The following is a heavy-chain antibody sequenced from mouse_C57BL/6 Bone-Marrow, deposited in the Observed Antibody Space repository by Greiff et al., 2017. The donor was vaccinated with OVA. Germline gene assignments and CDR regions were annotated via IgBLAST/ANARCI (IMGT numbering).Heavy chain of an antibody. CDR1: GYTFTSYD. V-gene: IGHV1-85*01. Sequence: VMLVESGPELVKPGASVKLSCKASGYTFTSYDINWVKQRPGQGLEWIGWIYPRAGSTKYNEKFKGKATLTVDTSSSTAYMELHSLTSEDSAVYCCARGGPYYCDYWGQGTTLTVSS. J-gene: IGHJ2*01. CDR2: IYPRAGST. CDR3: ARGGPYYCDY.